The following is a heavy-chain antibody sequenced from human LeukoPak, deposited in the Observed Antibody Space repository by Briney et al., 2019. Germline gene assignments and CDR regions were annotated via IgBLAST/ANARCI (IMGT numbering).Heavy chain of an antibody. CDR1: GGSISSYY. V-gene: IGHV4-4*07. D-gene: IGHD6-13*01. J-gene: IGHJ4*02. Sequence: SETLSLTCTVSGGSISSYYWSWIRQPAGKGLEWIGRIYTSGSTNYNPSLKSRVIMSVDTSKNQFSLKLSSVPAADPAVYYVARERSTALAAAGYALTLWRQGTMVTVCS. CDR2: IYTSGST. CDR3: ARERSTALAAAGYALTL.